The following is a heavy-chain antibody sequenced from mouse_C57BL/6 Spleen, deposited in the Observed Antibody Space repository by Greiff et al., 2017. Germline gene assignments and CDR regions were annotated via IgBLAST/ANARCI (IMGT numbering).Heavy chain of an antibody. J-gene: IGHJ2*01. Sequence: QVQLQQPGAELVKPGASVKMSCKASGYTFTSYWITWVKQRPGQGLEWIGDIYPGSGSTNSNEKFKSKATLTVDTSSSTAYMQRSRLTSEYSACYYCARGYSNYEGYFDYWGQGTTLTVSS. CDR3: ARGYSNYEGYFDY. D-gene: IGHD2-5*01. CDR1: GYTFTSYW. CDR2: IYPGSGST. V-gene: IGHV1-55*01.